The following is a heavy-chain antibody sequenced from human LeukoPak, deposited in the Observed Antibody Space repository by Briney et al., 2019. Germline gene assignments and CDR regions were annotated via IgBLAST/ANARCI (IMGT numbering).Heavy chain of an antibody. CDR2: ISGSGGST. Sequence: GRSLRLSCAVSGFTFNNFGMTWVRQAPGKGLEWVSTISGSGGSTYYADSVKGRFTISRDNSKNTLYLQMNSLRAEDTAVYYCTKCKLLGAMKPFDYWGQGSLVTVSS. D-gene: IGHD1-26*01. CDR3: TKCKLLGAMKPFDY. J-gene: IGHJ4*02. CDR1: GFTFNNFG. V-gene: IGHV3-23*01.